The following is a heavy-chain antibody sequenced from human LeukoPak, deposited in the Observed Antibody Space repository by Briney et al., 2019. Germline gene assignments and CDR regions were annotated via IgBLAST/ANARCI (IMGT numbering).Heavy chain of an antibody. J-gene: IGHJ4*02. CDR2: IYYSGST. CDR3: ARKYASGTYPLDY. V-gene: IGHV4-59*01. CDR1: GGSISSYY. D-gene: IGHD3-10*01. Sequence: SETLSLTCTVSGGSISSYYWSWIRQPPGKGLEWIGYIYYSGSTNYNPSLKSRVTISVDTSKNQFSLKLSSVTAADTAVYYCARKYASGTYPLDYWGQGTLVTVSS.